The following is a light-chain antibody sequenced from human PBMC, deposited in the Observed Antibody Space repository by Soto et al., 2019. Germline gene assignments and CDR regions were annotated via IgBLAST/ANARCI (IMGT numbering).Light chain of an antibody. V-gene: IGLV2-23*01. CDR3: CSSAPESTYV. J-gene: IGLJ1*01. CDR2: KGT. CDR1: IDDVGAYNS. Sequence: QSLLEQPASVSGSPGQSIHISCTGTIDDVGAYNSVSWYQQLPHKAPQVILYKGTQRPSGVSSRFSGSTSGNAASLTISGLQADDEADYFCCSSAPESTYVFGTGTKVTVL.